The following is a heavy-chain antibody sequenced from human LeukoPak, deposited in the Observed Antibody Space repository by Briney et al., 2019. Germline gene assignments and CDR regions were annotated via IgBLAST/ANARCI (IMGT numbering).Heavy chain of an antibody. Sequence: PGGSLRLSCAASGFTFSSYGMHWVRQAPGKGLEWVAFIRYEGSNKYYADSVKGRFTISRDNSKNTLYLQMNSLRAEDTVVYYCAKMEVRGVDFDYWGQGTLVTVSS. CDR1: GFTFSSYG. V-gene: IGHV3-30*02. J-gene: IGHJ4*02. CDR3: AKMEVRGVDFDY. CDR2: IRYEGSNK. D-gene: IGHD3-10*01.